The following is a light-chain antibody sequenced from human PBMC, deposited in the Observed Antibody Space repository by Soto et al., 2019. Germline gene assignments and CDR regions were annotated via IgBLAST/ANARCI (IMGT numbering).Light chain of an antibody. CDR3: SSYAGTNYFVV. J-gene: IGLJ2*01. Sequence: QSVLTQPPSASGSPGQSVTISCTGTSSDVGGYNYVSWYQQYPGKAPKLIIYEVYKRPSGVPDRFSGSKSGNTASLTVSGLQAEDEADYFCSSYAGTNYFVVFGGGTKLTVL. V-gene: IGLV2-8*01. CDR2: EVY. CDR1: SSDVGGYNY.